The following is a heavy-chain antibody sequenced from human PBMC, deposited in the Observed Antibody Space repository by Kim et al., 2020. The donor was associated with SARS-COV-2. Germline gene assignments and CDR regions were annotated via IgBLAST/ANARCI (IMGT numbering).Heavy chain of an antibody. V-gene: IGHV3-15*01. Sequence: GGSLRLSCAASGFTFSNAWMSWVRQAPGKGLEWVGRIKSKTDGGTTDYAAPVKGRFTISRDDSKNTLYLQMNSLKTEDTAVYYCTTGEYSGSYYAEYFQHWGQGTLVTVSS. CDR3: TTGEYSGSYYAEYFQH. D-gene: IGHD1-26*01. J-gene: IGHJ1*01. CDR1: GFTFSNAW. CDR2: IKSKTDGGTT.